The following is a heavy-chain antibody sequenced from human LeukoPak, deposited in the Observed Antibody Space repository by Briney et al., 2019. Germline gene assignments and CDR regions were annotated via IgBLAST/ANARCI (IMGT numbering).Heavy chain of an antibody. CDR2: ISAYNGNT. Sequence: ASVKVSCKASGYTFTSYGISWVRQAPGQGLEWMGWISAYNGNTNYAQKLQGRVTMTTDTSTSTAYMELRSLRSDDTAVYYCARDLHRVVVRGVPHYYYYMDVWGKGTTVTVSS. J-gene: IGHJ6*03. CDR3: ARDLHRVVVRGVPHYYYYMDV. V-gene: IGHV1-18*01. D-gene: IGHD3-10*01. CDR1: GYTFTSYG.